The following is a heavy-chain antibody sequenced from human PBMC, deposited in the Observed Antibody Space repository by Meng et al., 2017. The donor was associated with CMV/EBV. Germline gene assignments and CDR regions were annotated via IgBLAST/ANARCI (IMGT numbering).Heavy chain of an antibody. CDR3: AKDGGGVITIFGVANPTGGFDP. J-gene: IGHJ5*02. D-gene: IGHD3-3*01. Sequence: GESLKISCAASGFTFSSYAMSWVRQAPGKGLEWVSAISGSGGSTYYADSVKGRFTTSRDNSKNTLYLQMNSLRAEDTAVYYCAKDGGGVITIFGVANPTGGFDPWGQGTLVTVSS. CDR2: ISGSGGST. V-gene: IGHV3-23*01. CDR1: GFTFSSYA.